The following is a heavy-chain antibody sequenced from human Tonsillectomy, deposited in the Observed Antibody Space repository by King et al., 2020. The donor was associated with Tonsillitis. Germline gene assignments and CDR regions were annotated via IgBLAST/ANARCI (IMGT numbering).Heavy chain of an antibody. D-gene: IGHD3-16*01. CDR3: ARGLGGRYFYGVDV. V-gene: IGHV1-18*04. Sequence: QLVQSGAEVKKPGASVQVSCKASGYTFTNCGITWVRQAPGQGLEWMGWISSYNGITDYAQKFQGRVTLTTDTSTTTAYMELRSLRSDDTAIYYCARGLGGRYFYGVDVWAKGPQSPSP. J-gene: IGHJ6*02. CDR1: GYTFTNCG. CDR2: ISSYNGIT.